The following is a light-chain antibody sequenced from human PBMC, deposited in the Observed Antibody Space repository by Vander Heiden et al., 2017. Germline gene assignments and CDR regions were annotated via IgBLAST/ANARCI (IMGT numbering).Light chain of an antibody. J-gene: IGLJ1*01. CDR2: GVS. CDR3: SSHTSIRTYV. V-gene: IGLV2-14*03. CDR1: SSDVGDYNH. Sequence: QSALTQPASVSGSPGPSITISCTGTSSDVGDYNHVSWYQQHPGKVPKLIIYGVSSRPSGVSIRFFGSKSGNTASLTISGLQAEDEADYYCSSHTSIRTYVFGTGTKVTVL.